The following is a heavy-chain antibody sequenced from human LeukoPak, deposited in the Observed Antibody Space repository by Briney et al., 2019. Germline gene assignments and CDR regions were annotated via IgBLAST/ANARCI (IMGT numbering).Heavy chain of an antibody. D-gene: IGHD2-15*01. CDR2: INHSGST. V-gene: IGHV4-34*01. CDR3: ARGLGYCSGGSCYRSPFDY. CDR1: GGSISGYY. J-gene: IGHJ4*02. Sequence: PSETLSLTCTVSGGSISGYYWSWIRQPPGKGLEWLGEINHSGSTNYNPSLKSRVTISVDTSKNQFSLKLSSVTAADTAVYYCARGLGYCSGGSCYRSPFDYWGQGTLVTVSS.